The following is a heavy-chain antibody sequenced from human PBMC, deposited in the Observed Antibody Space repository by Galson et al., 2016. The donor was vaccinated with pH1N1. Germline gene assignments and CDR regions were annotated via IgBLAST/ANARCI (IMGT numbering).Heavy chain of an antibody. CDR3: ARAGYGDYVGYFDY. D-gene: IGHD4-17*01. CDR2: ISGYNGNT. J-gene: IGHJ4*02. V-gene: IGHV1-18*01. Sequence: SVKVSCKASGGTFSSYPISWVRQAPGQGLEWMGRISGYNGNTNYAQKLQGRVTMTTDTSTSTAYMELRSLRSDDTAVYYCARAGYGDYVGYFDYWGQGTLVTVSS. CDR1: GGTFSSYP.